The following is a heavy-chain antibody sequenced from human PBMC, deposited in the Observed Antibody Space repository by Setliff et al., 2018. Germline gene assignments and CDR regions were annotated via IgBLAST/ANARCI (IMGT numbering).Heavy chain of an antibody. V-gene: IGHV4-39*07. CDR2: IYYSGST. CDR3: ARGALEYQLRPFDY. J-gene: IGHJ4*02. D-gene: IGHD2-2*01. CDR1: GGSISSSSYY. Sequence: PSETLSLTCTVSGGSISSSSYYWGWIRRPPGKGLEWIGSIYYSGSTYYNPSLKSRVTISVDTSKNQFSLKLSSVTAADTAVYYCARGALEYQLRPFDYWGQGTLVTVSS.